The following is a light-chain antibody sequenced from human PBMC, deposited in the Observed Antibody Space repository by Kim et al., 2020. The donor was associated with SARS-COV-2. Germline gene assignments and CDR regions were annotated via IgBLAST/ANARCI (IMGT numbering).Light chain of an antibody. CDR1: RNSFGNQG. J-gene: IGLJ2*01. Sequence: QTAPLTSTGNRNSFGNQGAAWLQPHQGHPPKLLSYRNNNRPSGISERFSASRSGDTASLTITGLQPEDEADYYCSAWDSSLSAWVFGGGTQLTVL. CDR3: SAWDSSLSAWV. CDR2: RNN. V-gene: IGLV10-54*01.